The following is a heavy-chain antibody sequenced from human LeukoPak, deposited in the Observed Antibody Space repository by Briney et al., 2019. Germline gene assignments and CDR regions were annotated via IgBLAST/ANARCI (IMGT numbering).Heavy chain of an antibody. CDR1: GFTFSSYS. CDR2: ISSSSSYI. D-gene: IGHD4-23*01. V-gene: IGHV3-21*01. Sequence: GGSLRLSCAASGFTFSSYSMNWVRQAPGKGLEWVSSISSSSSYIYYADSVKGRFTISRDNAKNSLYLQMNSLRAEDTAVYYCAKEDYGGNSYYFDYWGQGTLVTVSS. CDR3: AKEDYGGNSYYFDY. J-gene: IGHJ4*02.